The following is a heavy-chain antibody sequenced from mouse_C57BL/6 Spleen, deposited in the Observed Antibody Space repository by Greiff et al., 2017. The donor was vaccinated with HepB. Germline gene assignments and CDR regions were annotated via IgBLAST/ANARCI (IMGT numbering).Heavy chain of an antibody. Sequence: EVKLMESGGGLVKPGGSLKLSCAASGFTFSDYGMHWVRQAPEKGLEWVAYISSGSSTIYYADTVKGRFTISRDNAKNTLFLHMTSLRSEDTAMYYCARRRGYYYAMDYWGQGTSVTVSS. CDR1: GFTFSDYG. CDR2: ISSGSSTI. D-gene: IGHD3-1*01. J-gene: IGHJ4*01. CDR3: ARRRGYYYAMDY. V-gene: IGHV5-17*01.